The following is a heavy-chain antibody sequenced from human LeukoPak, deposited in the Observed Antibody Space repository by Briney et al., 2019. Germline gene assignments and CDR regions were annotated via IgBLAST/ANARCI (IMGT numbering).Heavy chain of an antibody. CDR1: GFTFSSYS. CDR2: ISSSSYI. CDR3: ARDPQWLVQGDFDY. Sequence: PGGSLRLSCAASGFTFSSYSMNWVRQAPGKGLEWVSSISSSSYIYYADSVKGRFTISRDNAKNSLYLQMNSLRAEDTAVYYCARDPQWLVQGDFDYWGQGTLVTVSS. J-gene: IGHJ4*02. D-gene: IGHD6-19*01. V-gene: IGHV3-21*01.